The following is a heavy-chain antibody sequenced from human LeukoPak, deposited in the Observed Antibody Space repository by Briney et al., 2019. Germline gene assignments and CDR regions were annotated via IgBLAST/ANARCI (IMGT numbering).Heavy chain of an antibody. CDR1: GGSISSYY. Sequence: PSETLSLTCTVSGGSISSYYWNWIRQPPGKGLEWIGYIYYSGSTNYNPSLKSRVTISVDTSKNQFSLKPSSVTAADTAVYYCARDSDGSSGYMNYWGQGTLVTVSS. CDR3: ARDSDGSSGYMNY. D-gene: IGHD3-22*01. V-gene: IGHV4-59*01. CDR2: IYYSGST. J-gene: IGHJ4*02.